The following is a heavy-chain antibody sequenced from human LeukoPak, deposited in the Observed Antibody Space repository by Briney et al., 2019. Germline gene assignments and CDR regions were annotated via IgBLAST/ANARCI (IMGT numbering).Heavy chain of an antibody. D-gene: IGHD6-19*01. Sequence: SGGSLRLSCAGSGFTFSSDSMNWVRQAPGKGLEWVSSISSTSGHIYYADSVKGRFTISRDNAKNSLYLQMNSLRAEDTAVYYCASNPPGIAVDSAEYFQHWGQGTLVTVSS. J-gene: IGHJ1*01. V-gene: IGHV3-21*01. CDR3: ASNPPGIAVDSAEYFQH. CDR2: ISSTSGHI. CDR1: GFTFSSDS.